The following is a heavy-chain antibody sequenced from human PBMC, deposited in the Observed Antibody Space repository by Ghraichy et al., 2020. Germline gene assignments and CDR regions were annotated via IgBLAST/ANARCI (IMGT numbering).Heavy chain of an antibody. CDR1: GGTFSSYA. Sequence: SVKVSCKASGGTFSSYAISWVRQAPGQGLEWMGGIIPIFGTANYAQKFQGRVTITADESTSTAYMELSSLRSEDTAVYYCARGHYDFWSGYYFDYFDYWGQGTLVTVSS. J-gene: IGHJ4*02. V-gene: IGHV1-69*13. CDR2: IIPIFGTA. D-gene: IGHD3-3*01. CDR3: ARGHYDFWSGYYFDYFDY.